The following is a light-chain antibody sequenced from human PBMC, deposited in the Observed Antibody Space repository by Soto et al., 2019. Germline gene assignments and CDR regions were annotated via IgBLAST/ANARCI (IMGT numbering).Light chain of an antibody. CDR2: LNSDGSH. Sequence: QSVLTQSPSASASLGASVKLTCTLSSGHSNYAIAWHQQQSEKGPRYLMKLNSDGSHSKGDGIPDRFSGSSSGAERYLTISSLQSEDEADYDCQTWCSGIVVFGGGTKLSVI. J-gene: IGLJ2*01. V-gene: IGLV4-69*01. CDR3: QTWCSGIVV. CDR1: SGHSNYA.